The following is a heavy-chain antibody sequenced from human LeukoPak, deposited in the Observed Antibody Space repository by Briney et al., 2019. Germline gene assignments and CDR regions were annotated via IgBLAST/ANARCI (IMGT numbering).Heavy chain of an antibody. D-gene: IGHD2-15*01. CDR3: ARGAPIVVVVAARDNWFDP. V-gene: IGHV4-34*01. CDR2: INHSGST. CDR1: GGSFSGYY. J-gene: IGHJ5*02. Sequence: SETLSLTCADYGGSFSGYYWSWIRQPPGKGLEWIGEINHSGSTNYNPSLKSRVTISVDTSKNQFSLKLSSVTAADTAVYYCARGAPIVVVVAARDNWFDPWGQGTLVTVSS.